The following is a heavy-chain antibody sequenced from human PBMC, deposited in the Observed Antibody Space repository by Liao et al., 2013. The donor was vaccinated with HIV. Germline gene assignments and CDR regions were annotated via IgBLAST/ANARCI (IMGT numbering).Heavy chain of an antibody. D-gene: IGHD1-14*01. V-gene: IGHV4-39*07. J-gene: IGHJ5*02. Sequence: QLQLQESGPGLVKPSETLSLTCTVSGGSISGSTNYWGWIRQTPRKGLEWIGNIYYRGATSYNPSLKSRVTMSIDTSNYQFSLRLSSVTAADTAVYYCARGGSYVNRAASWGQGTLVTVSS. CDR1: GGSISGSTNY. CDR2: IYYRGAT. CDR3: ARGGSYVNRAAS.